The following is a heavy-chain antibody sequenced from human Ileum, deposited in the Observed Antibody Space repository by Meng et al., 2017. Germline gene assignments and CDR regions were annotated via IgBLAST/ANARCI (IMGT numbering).Heavy chain of an antibody. D-gene: IGHD6-13*01. CDR1: GFTFSSYS. CDR3: ARDGYSSSSFDY. V-gene: IGHV3-21*01. CDR2: ISSSSYI. J-gene: IGHJ4*02. Sequence: LQRGESGGCLVKRGGSLRLSCAASGFTFSSYSMNCVRQAQGKGLEWVSSISSSSYIYYADSVKGRFTISRDNAKNSLYLQMNSLRAEDTAVYYCARDGYSSSSFDYWGQGTLVTVSS.